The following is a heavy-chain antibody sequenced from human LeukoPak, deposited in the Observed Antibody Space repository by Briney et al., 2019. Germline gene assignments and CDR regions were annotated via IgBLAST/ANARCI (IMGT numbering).Heavy chain of an antibody. D-gene: IGHD1-26*01. Sequence: GASVKVSCKASGYTFTGYYMHWVRQAPGQGLEWMGWINPNSGGTNYAQKCQGRVTMTRDTSISTAYMELSRLRSDATAVYYCARRNSGSYLFDYWGQGTLVTVSS. CDR3: ARRNSGSYLFDY. J-gene: IGHJ4*02. CDR2: INPNSGGT. CDR1: GYTFTGYY. V-gene: IGHV1-2*02.